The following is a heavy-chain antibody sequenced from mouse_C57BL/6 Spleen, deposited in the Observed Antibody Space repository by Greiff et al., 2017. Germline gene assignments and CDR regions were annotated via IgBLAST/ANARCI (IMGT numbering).Heavy chain of an antibody. D-gene: IGHD2-4*01. V-gene: IGHV1-62-2*01. Sequence: QVQLKESGAELVKPGASVKLSCKASGYTFTAYTIHWVKQRSGQGLELIGWFYPGRGSIKYNEKFKDKATLTADKSSSTVYMEVSRVTSEDSGVDFCARHEEYDYEFDYWGQGTTLTVSS. CDR3: ARHEEYDYEFDY. CDR1: GYTFTAYT. J-gene: IGHJ2*01. CDR2: FYPGRGSI.